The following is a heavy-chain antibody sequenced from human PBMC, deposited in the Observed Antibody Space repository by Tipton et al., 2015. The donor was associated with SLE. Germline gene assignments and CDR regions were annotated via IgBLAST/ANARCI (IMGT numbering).Heavy chain of an antibody. D-gene: IGHD3-10*01. CDR2: INSDGSST. CDR1: GFTFSSYW. J-gene: IGHJ4*02. V-gene: IGHV3-74*01. CDR3: ARDPVIPSYYYGSGSLDD. Sequence: SLRLSCAASGFTFSSYWMHWVRQAPGKGLVWVSRINSDGSSTSYADSVKGRFTISRDNAKNTLYLQMNSLRAEDTAVYYCARDPVIPSYYYGSGSLDDWGQGTLVTVSS.